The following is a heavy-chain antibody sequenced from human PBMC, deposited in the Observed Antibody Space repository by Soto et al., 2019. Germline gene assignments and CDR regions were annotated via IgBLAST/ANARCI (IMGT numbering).Heavy chain of an antibody. V-gene: IGHV3-30-3*01. CDR3: ARGGYFGTSGMDV. CDR2: ISYDGSNK. Sequence: PGGSLRLSCAASGFTFSSYAMHWVRQAPGKGLEWVAVISYDGSNKYYADSVKGRFTISRDNSKNTLYLQMNSLRAEDTAVYYCARGGYFGTSGMDVWGQGTTVTVSS. CDR1: GFTFSSYA. J-gene: IGHJ6*02. D-gene: IGHD2-2*03.